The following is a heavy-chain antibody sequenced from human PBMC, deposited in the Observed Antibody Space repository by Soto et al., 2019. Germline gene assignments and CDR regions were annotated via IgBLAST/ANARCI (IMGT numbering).Heavy chain of an antibody. CDR2: IYWDDDK. CDR1: GFSLSTSGVG. V-gene: IGHV2-5*02. CDR3: AHRAGLQGNWNGGYFDF. Sequence: QITLEESGPPRVKPTQTLTLTCTFSGFSLSTSGVGVGWVRQPPGKALERLALIYWDDDKRYSPSLRSRHTITKDTSSNQVVLTMTHMDPVDTATYYCAHRAGLQGNWNGGYFDFWGQGALVTVSS. D-gene: IGHD1-1*01. J-gene: IGHJ4*02.